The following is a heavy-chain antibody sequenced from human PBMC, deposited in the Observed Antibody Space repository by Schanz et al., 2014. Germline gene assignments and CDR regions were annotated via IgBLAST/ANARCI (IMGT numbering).Heavy chain of an antibody. CDR1: GFTFRGYA. J-gene: IGHJ4*02. CDR3: AKSQGSSFDS. CDR2: ISGGGGTT. V-gene: IGHV3-23*01. Sequence: EVQLMESGGGLVKPGGSLRLSCTASGFTFRGYAMSWVRQAPGRGLEWVSAISGGGGTTYYADSVKGRFTISRDNSKNTLYLQMNSLRAEDTAVYYCAKSQGSSFDSWGQGTLVTVSS. D-gene: IGHD6-13*01.